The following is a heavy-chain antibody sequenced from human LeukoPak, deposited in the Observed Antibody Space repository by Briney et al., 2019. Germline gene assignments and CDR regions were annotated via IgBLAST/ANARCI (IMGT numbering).Heavy chain of an antibody. D-gene: IGHD6-13*01. J-gene: IGHJ1*01. CDR2: ISWNSGSI. V-gene: IGHV3-9*01. CDR1: GFTFDDYA. CDR3: AKGYSSSWYSYFQH. Sequence: PGGSLRLSCAASGFTFDDYAMHWVRQAPGKGLEWVSGISWNSGSIGYADSVKGRFTISRDNAKNSLYLQMNSLRAEDTALYYCAKGYSSSWYSYFQHWGQGTLVTVSS.